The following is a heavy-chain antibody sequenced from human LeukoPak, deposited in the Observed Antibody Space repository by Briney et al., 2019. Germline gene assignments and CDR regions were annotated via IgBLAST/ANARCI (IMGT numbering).Heavy chain of an antibody. CDR1: GGTFSSYA. V-gene: IGHV1-69*13. D-gene: IGHD5-18*01. J-gene: IGHJ4*02. CDR3: ARTVSGYSYAFDY. Sequence: GASVTVSCKASGGTFSSYAISWVRQAPGQGLEWMGGIIPIFGTANYAQKFQGRVTITADESTSTAYMELSNLRSEDTAVYYCARTVSGYSYAFDYWGQGTLVTVSS. CDR2: IIPIFGTA.